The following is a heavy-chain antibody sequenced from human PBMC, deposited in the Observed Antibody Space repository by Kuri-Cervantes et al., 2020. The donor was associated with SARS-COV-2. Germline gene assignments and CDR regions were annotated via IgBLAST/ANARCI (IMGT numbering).Heavy chain of an antibody. V-gene: IGHV1-2*02. CDR3: AREGVLRYFDWLYNWFDP. D-gene: IGHD3-9*01. Sequence: ASVKVSCKASGYTFTDYYMHWVRQAPGQGLEWMGWINPNSVGTNYAQKFQGRVTMTRDTSISTAYMELSRLRSDDTAVYYCAREGVLRYFDWLYNWFDPWGQGTLVTVSS. J-gene: IGHJ5*02. CDR1: GYTFTDYY. CDR2: INPNSVGT.